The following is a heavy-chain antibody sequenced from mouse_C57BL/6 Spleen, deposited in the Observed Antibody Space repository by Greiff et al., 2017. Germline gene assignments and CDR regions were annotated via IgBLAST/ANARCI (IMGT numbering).Heavy chain of an antibody. CDR2: IRNKANGYTT. CDR3: ARYYGSSYWYFDV. D-gene: IGHD1-1*01. CDR1: GFTFTDYY. V-gene: IGHV7-3*01. J-gene: IGHJ1*03. Sequence: EVKLMASGGGLVQPGGSLRLSCAASGFTFTDYYMSWVRQPPGKALEWLGFIRNKANGYTTEYSASVKGRFTISRDNSQIILYLQMNALRAEDSATYYCARYYGSSYWYFDVWGTGTTVTVSS.